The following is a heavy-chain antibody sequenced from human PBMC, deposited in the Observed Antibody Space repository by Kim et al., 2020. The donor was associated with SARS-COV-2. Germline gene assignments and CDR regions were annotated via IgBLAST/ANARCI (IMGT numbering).Heavy chain of an antibody. J-gene: IGHJ4*02. V-gene: IGHV3-30*01. Sequence: YADSVKGRFTISRDNSKNTLYLQMNSLRAEDTAVYYCAREGGGGYYFDYWGQGTLVTVSS. CDR3: AREGGGGYYFDY. D-gene: IGHD1-26*01.